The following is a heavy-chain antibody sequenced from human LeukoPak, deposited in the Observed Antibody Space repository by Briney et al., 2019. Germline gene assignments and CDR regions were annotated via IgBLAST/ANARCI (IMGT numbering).Heavy chain of an antibody. CDR1: GATFSSYA. CDR2: IIPIFGTA. CDR3: AKKWLEDAFDI. D-gene: IGHD3-22*01. V-gene: IGHV1-69*13. J-gene: IGHJ3*02. Sequence: SVKVSCKASGATFSSYAISWVRQAPGQGLEWMGGIIPIFGTANYAQKFQGRVTITADESTSTAYMELSSLRSEDTAVYYCAKKWLEDAFDIWGQGTMVTVSS.